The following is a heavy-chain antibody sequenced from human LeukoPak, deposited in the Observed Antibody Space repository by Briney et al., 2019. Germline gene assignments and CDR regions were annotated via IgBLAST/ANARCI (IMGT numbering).Heavy chain of an antibody. CDR1: GFIFSGLW. CDR2: ISTDGSTT. Sequence: GGSLRLSCAASGFIFSGLWMHWVRQAPGKGLVWVSRISTDGSTTAYADSVKGRFTISRDNSKNTLYLQMNSLRAEDTAVYYCARDRDSSGWSDYWGQGTLVTVAS. CDR3: ARDRDSSGWSDY. J-gene: IGHJ4*02. D-gene: IGHD6-19*01. V-gene: IGHV3-74*01.